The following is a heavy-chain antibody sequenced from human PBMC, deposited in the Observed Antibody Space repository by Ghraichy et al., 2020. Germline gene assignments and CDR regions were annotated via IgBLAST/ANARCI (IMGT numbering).Heavy chain of an antibody. V-gene: IGHV1-18*04. CDR2: ISAYNGNA. CDR3: TRVGSYCTSSSCFDY. CDR1: GYTFSSYG. J-gene: IGHJ4*02. Sequence: ASVKVSCKASGYTFSSYGISWVRQAPGQGLEWLGWISAYNGNADYAQKFQGRVTMTTDTSTRTAYMELRSLRSDDTAFYYCTRVGSYCTSSSCFDYWDQGTLVTVSS. D-gene: IGHD2-2*01.